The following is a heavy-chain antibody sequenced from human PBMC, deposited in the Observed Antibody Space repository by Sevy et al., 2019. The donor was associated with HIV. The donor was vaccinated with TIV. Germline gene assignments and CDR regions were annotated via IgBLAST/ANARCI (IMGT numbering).Heavy chain of an antibody. V-gene: IGHV3-53*01. CDR3: ARGYCGGGSCTAFDP. D-gene: IGHD2-15*01. J-gene: IGHJ5*02. CDR1: GFTISNNF. Sequence: GGSRDLSLAASGFTISNNFTAGVRQAPGKGLEWFSVLYAGGSPYYADSVKGRFALSRDMSKNTVYLQMNSLRAEDTAVYYCARGYCGGGSCTAFDPWGQGTLVTVSS. CDR2: LYAGGSP.